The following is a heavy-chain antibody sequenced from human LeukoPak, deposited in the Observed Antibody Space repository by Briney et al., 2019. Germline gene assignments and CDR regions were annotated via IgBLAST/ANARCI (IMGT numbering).Heavy chain of an antibody. D-gene: IGHD3-22*01. CDR2: ISAYNGDT. Sequence: ASVKVSCKASGYTFSSYSITWVRQAPGQGLEWMGWISAYNGDTNYAQKFQGRLTMTTDTSPNTAYMELRSLRSDDTAVYYCARPLTYYYESRGGHACDIWARKPMVTVSS. CDR3: ARPLTYYYESRGGHACDI. J-gene: IGHJ3*02. V-gene: IGHV1-18*01. CDR1: GYTFSSYS.